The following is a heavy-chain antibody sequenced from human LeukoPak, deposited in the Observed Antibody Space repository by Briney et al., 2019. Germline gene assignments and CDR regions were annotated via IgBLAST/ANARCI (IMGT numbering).Heavy chain of an antibody. Sequence: GGSLRLSCAASGFTFTTYPMSWVRQAPGKGLEWVSAISASGGGTYYADSVKGRFTISRDNSRSTVFLQMSSLRAEDTAVYYCARGSYDSSGYYGAPFDYWGQGTLVTVSS. V-gene: IGHV3-23*01. D-gene: IGHD3-22*01. CDR1: GFTFTTYP. CDR2: ISASGGGT. J-gene: IGHJ4*02. CDR3: ARGSYDSSGYYGAPFDY.